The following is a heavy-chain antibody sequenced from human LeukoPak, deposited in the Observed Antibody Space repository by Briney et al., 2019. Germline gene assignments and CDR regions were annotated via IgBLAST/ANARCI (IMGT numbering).Heavy chain of an antibody. CDR2: IRYDGSNK. Sequence: GGSLRLSCAASGFTFSSYEMNWVRQAPGKGLEWVAFIRYDGSNKYYADSMKGRFTISRDNSKNTLYLQMNSLRADDTAVYYCAKDLMPRRRESWTPIPAAGPQPPEYWGQGTLVTVSS. V-gene: IGHV3-30*02. J-gene: IGHJ4*02. D-gene: IGHD6-13*01. CDR3: AKDLMPRRRESWTPIPAAGPQPPEY. CDR1: GFTFSSYE.